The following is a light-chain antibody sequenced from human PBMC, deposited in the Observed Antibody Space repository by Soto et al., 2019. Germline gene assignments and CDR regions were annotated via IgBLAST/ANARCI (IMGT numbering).Light chain of an antibody. J-gene: IGLJ1*01. CDR1: SSDGGGYNY. CDR2: EVN. V-gene: IGLV2-8*01. CDR3: SSYGGSSNV. Sequence: QSALTQPPSASGSPGQSVAISCTGTSSDGGGYNYVSWYQQHPGKAPKLMIYEVNKRPSGVPDRFSGSKSGNTASLTVSGLQAEDEADYYCSSYGGSSNVFGTETKVTVL.